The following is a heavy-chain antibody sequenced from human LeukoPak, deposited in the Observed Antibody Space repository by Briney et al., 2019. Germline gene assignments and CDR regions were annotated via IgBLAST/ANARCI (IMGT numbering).Heavy chain of an antibody. J-gene: IGHJ4*02. CDR1: GYTFTSYY. CDR2: INPNGGAT. CDR3: ARDHYNSSGWYSGGDY. D-gene: IGHD6-19*01. Sequence: ASVKVSCKTSGYTFTSYYIHWVRQAPGQGLECMGIINPNGGATSYTQKFQGRVTMTRDTSISTAYMELSRLRSDDTAVYYCARDHYNSSGWYSGGDYWGQGTLVTVSS. V-gene: IGHV1-46*01.